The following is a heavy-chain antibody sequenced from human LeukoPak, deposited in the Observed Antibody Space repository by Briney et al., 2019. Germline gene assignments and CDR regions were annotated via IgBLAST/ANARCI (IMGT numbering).Heavy chain of an antibody. Sequence: ASVKVSCKASGYTFTCYYMHWVRQAPGQGLEWMGWINPNSGGTNYAQKFQGRVTMTRDTSISTAYMELSRLRSDDTAVYYCARVPFYCGGDCLHFDYWGQGTLVTVSS. V-gene: IGHV1-2*02. CDR3: ARVPFYCGGDCLHFDY. CDR2: INPNSGGT. J-gene: IGHJ4*02. CDR1: GYTFTCYY. D-gene: IGHD2-21*01.